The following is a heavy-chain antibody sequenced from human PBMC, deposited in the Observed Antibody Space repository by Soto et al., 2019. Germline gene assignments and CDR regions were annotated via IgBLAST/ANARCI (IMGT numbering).Heavy chain of an antibody. CDR3: AKHTVMVFWYGMDV. V-gene: IGHV3-23*01. D-gene: IGHD5-18*01. CDR2: ISGSGGST. J-gene: IGHJ6*02. CDR1: GFTFSSYA. Sequence: LRLSCAASGFTFSSYAMSWVRQAPGKGLEWVSAISGSGGSTYYAGSVKGRFTISRDNSKNTLYLQMNSLRAEDTAVYYCAKHTVMVFWYGMDVWGQGTTVTVSS.